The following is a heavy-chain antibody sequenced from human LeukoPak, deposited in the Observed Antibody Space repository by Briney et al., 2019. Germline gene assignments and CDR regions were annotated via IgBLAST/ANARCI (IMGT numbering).Heavy chain of an antibody. Sequence: GASVKVSCKASGGTFSSYAISWMRQAPGQGLEWMGGIIPIFGTANYAQKFQGRVTITTDESTSTAYMELSSLRSEVTAVYYCASSAVWFGELLGGFDYWGQGTLVTVSS. CDR2: IIPIFGTA. CDR1: GGTFSSYA. J-gene: IGHJ4*02. D-gene: IGHD3-10*01. V-gene: IGHV1-69*05. CDR3: ASSAVWFGELLGGFDY.